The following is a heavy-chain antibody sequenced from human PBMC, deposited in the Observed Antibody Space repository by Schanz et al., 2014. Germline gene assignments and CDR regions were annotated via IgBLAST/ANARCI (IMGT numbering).Heavy chain of an antibody. V-gene: IGHV3-33*03. J-gene: IGHJ4*02. Sequence: QVQLVESGGGVVQRGGSLRLSCAASGFIFSNYGMHWVRQAPGKGLEWVAFIWSDGSRTYHAESVKGRFTISRDNAKNPLYLQMTGLRAEDTALYYCAAHETLSTTACYPSWGQGTLVAVSS. CDR2: IWSDGSRT. CDR3: AAHETLSTTACYPS. D-gene: IGHD2-2*01. CDR1: GFIFSNYG.